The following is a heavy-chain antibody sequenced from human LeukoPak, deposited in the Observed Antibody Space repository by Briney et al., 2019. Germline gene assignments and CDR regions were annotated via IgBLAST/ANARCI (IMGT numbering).Heavy chain of an antibody. CDR1: GFTFSSYG. CDR2: IWYDGSNK. D-gene: IGHD3-10*01. CDR3: ARDGLITMVRGVRIPRYYYGMDV. Sequence: GRSLRLSCAASGFTFSSYGMHWVRQAPGKGLEWVAVIWYDGSNKYYADSVKGRFTISRDNSKNTLYLQMNSLRAEDTAVYYCARDGLITMVRGVRIPRYYYGMDVWGQGTTVTVSS. V-gene: IGHV3-33*01. J-gene: IGHJ6*02.